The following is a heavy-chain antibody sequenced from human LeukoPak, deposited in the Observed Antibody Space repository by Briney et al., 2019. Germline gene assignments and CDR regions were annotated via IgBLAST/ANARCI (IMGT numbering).Heavy chain of an antibody. CDR1: GYTFTSYG. J-gene: IGHJ4*02. V-gene: IGHV1-18*01. D-gene: IGHD6-13*01. CDR2: ISAYNRNT. Sequence: GASVKVSCKASGYTFTSYGISWVRQAPGQGLEWMGWISAYNRNTKYAQKLQGRVTMTTDTSTSTAYMELRSLRSDDTAVYYSARAEESSSWYWGNTFDYWGQGTLVTVSS. CDR3: ARAEESSSWYWGNTFDY.